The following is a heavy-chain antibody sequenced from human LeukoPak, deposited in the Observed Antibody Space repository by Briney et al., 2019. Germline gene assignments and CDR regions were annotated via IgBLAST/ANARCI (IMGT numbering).Heavy chain of an antibody. Sequence: SETLSLTCTVSGVSISSYYWSWIRQPAGKGLEWIGRIYTSGSTNYNPSLKSRVTMSVDTSKNQFSLKLSSVTAADTAVYYCARAGYSSGWYYFDYWGQGTLVTVSS. CDR2: IYTSGST. D-gene: IGHD6-19*01. CDR3: ARAGYSSGWYYFDY. J-gene: IGHJ4*02. V-gene: IGHV4-4*07. CDR1: GVSISSYY.